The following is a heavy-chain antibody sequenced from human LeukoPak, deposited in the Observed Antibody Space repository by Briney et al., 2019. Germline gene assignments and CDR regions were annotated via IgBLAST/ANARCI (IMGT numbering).Heavy chain of an antibody. CDR3: AREGSLSSSDAFDG. CDR2: IGIAGNT. CDR1: GWTFSNYE. J-gene: IGHJ3*01. Sequence: GGSLRLSCAASGWTFSNYEMHWVRLVLGKGLEWVSAIGIAGNTFYAGSVKGRFTISREKAKNYFHLKMNSLGAADTAVYYGAREGSLSSSDAFDGWGQGTTVTVSS. V-gene: IGHV3-13*01. D-gene: IGHD6-6*01.